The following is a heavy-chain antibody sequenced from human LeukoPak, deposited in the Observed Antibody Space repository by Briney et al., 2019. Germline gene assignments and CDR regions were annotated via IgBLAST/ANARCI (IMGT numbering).Heavy chain of an antibody. CDR1: GGSISSYY. CDR3: ARDSDFWSGYYYMDV. D-gene: IGHD3-3*01. Sequence: SETLSLTCTVSGGSISSYYWSWIRQPPGKGLEWIGYIYYSGSTNYNPSLKSRVTISVDTSKNQFSLKLSSVTAADTAVYYCARDSDFWSGYYYMDVWGKGTTVTVYS. V-gene: IGHV4-59*01. CDR2: IYYSGST. J-gene: IGHJ6*03.